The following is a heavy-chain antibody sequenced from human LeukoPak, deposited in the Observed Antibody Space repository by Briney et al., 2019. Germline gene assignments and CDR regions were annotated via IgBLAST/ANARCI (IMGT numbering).Heavy chain of an antibody. J-gene: IGHJ4*02. CDR1: GFTFSSRW. CDR3: AKHGDYSFED. V-gene: IGHV3-7*01. CDR2: IKNDGNTQ. D-gene: IGHD4-17*01. Sequence: GGSLRLSCAASGFTFSSRWMGWVRQAPGEGLEWVANIKNDGNTQYYVGSVKGRFTISRDNARNSLFLQMNSLRAEDTAVYYCAKHGDYSFEDWGQGTLVTVSS.